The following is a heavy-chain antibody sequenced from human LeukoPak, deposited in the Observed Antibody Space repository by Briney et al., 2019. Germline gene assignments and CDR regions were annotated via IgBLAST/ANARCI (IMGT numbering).Heavy chain of an antibody. V-gene: IGHV4-39*07. CDR2: ISYSGTT. Sequence: PSETLSLTCTVSSGSISSRPYYWGWVRQSPGKGLEWIGTISYSGTTYYNPSLKSRVTISLDTSKNQFSLKLSSVTAADTAIYYCARDFSSSSSVYYYYYMDVWGKGTTVTVSS. D-gene: IGHD6-6*01. J-gene: IGHJ6*03. CDR1: SGSISSRPYY. CDR3: ARDFSSSSSVYYYYYMDV.